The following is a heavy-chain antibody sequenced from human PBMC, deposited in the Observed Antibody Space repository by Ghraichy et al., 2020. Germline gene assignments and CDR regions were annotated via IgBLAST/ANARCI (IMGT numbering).Heavy chain of an antibody. J-gene: IGHJ4*02. Sequence: SQTLSRTCAISGDSVSSNSAAWNWIRQSPSRGLEWLGRTYYRSKWYNDYAVSVKSRITINPDTSKNQFSLQLNSVTPEDTAVYYCARESDFWSGYYSGYFDYWGQGTLVTVSS. CDR3: ARESDFWSGYYSGYFDY. D-gene: IGHD3-3*01. CDR1: GDSVSSNSAA. V-gene: IGHV6-1*01. CDR2: TYYRSKWYN.